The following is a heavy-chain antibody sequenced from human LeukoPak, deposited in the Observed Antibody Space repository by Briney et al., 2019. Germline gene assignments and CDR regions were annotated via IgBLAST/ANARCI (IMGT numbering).Heavy chain of an antibody. Sequence: SETLSLTCTVSGGSTSNFYWSWIRQLAGKGLEWIGRIYTSGSTNYNPSLKSRVTISIDTSKNQFSLELSSVTAADTAVYYCARQGTVTARRYYYYYIMDVWGQGTTVTVSS. J-gene: IGHJ6*02. CDR1: GGSTSNFY. CDR3: ARQGTVTARRYYYYYIMDV. CDR2: IYTSGST. V-gene: IGHV4-4*07. D-gene: IGHD1/OR15-1a*01.